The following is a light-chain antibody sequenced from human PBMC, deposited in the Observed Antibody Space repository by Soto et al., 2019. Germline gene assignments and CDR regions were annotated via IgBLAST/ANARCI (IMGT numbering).Light chain of an antibody. CDR2: DAS. CDR1: QSISSW. V-gene: IGKV1-5*01. CDR3: QQYNSFSWT. Sequence: DIQRTQSPSTLSASVGDRVTITCRASQSISSWLAWYQQKPGKAPKLLIYDASSLESGVPSRFSGSGSGTEFTLTISSLQPDDFATYYCQQYNSFSWTFG. J-gene: IGKJ1*01.